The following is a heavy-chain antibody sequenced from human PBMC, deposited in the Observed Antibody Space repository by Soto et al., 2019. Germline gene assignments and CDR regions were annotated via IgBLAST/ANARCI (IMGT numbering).Heavy chain of an antibody. CDR2: IIPILGIA. V-gene: IGHV1-69*02. CDR3: AMEYCSSTSCYRDY. D-gene: IGHD2-2*02. Sequence: QVQLVQSGAEVKKPGSSVKVSCKASGGTFSSYTISWVRQAPGQGREWMGRIIPILGIANYAQKFQGRVTITGDKSTSTAYMELRSLRSEDTAVYYCAMEYCSSTSCYRDYWGQGTLVTVSS. CDR1: GGTFSSYT. J-gene: IGHJ4*02.